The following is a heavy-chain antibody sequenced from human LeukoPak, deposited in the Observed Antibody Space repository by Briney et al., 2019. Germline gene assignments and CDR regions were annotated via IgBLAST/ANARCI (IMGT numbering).Heavy chain of an antibody. CDR1: GFTFSDYY. J-gene: IGHJ4*02. CDR3: AKPDLQYFDWFPSLDY. CDR2: ISSTGGTT. Sequence: PGGSLRLSCAASGFTFSDYYMSWVRQAPGKGLEWVSSISSTGGTTYYADSVKGRFTISRDNSKNTVYLQMNSLRAEDTAVYYCAKPDLQYFDWFPSLDYWGQGTLVTVSS. D-gene: IGHD3-9*01. V-gene: IGHV3-23*01.